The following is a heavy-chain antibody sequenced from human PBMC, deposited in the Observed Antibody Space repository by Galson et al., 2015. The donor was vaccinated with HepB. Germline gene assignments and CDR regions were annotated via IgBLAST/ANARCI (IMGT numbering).Heavy chain of an antibody. CDR1: GFTFSSYA. J-gene: IGHJ6*03. CDR3: ARSGGSGYYYYYMDV. V-gene: IGHV3-64*02. Sequence: SLRLSCAASGFTFSSYAMHWVRQAPGKGLEYVSAISSNGGSTYYADSVKGRFTISRDDSKNTLYLQMGSLRAEDMAVYYCARSGGSGYYYYYMDVWGKGTTVTVSS. D-gene: IGHD3-16*01. CDR2: ISSNGGST.